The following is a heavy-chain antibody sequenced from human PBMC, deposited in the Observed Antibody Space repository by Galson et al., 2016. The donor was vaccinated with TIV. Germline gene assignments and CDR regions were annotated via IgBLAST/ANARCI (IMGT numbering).Heavy chain of an antibody. D-gene: IGHD3-9*01. J-gene: IGHJ3*01. CDR1: GFTFNNYA. CDR3: ARTCHYLKGNSDWLMAFDV. Sequence: SLRLSCAASGFTFNNYAIHWVRQAPGKGLEWVAVISYDGSEKYYADSVRGRFTISRDNSNTVYLRMDSLRPEDTATFYCARTCHYLKGNSDWLMAFDVWGQRTMVIVAS. V-gene: IGHV3-30*03. CDR2: ISYDGSEK.